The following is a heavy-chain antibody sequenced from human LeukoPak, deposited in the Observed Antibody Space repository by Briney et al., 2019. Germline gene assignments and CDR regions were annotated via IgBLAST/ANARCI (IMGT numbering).Heavy chain of an antibody. D-gene: IGHD1-7*01. V-gene: IGHV1-8*01. CDR1: GYTFTSYD. J-gene: IGHJ6*02. CDR2: MNPNSGNT. CDR3: AEGGVTGTTDYYYGMDV. Sequence: ASVKVSCKASGYTFTSYDINWVRQATGQGLEWMGWMNPNSGNTGYAQKFQGRVTMTRNTSISTAYMELSSLRSEDTAVYYCAEGGVTGTTDYYYGMDVWGQGTTVTVSS.